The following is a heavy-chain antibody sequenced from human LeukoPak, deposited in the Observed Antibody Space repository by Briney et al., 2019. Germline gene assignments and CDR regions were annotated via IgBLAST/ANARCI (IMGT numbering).Heavy chain of an antibody. D-gene: IGHD2-2*01. CDR1: GFTFSGYN. CDR2: ISTSNSYI. J-gene: IGHJ6*03. CDR3: ARDASVVPPAMLPHYYYYMDV. V-gene: IGHV3-21*01. Sequence: GGSLRLSCAASGFTFSGYNMNWVRQAPGKGLEWVSSISTSNSYIYYADSVKGRFTISRDNARHSLYLQINSLRAEDTAVYYCARDASVVPPAMLPHYYYYMDVWGKGTTVTVSS.